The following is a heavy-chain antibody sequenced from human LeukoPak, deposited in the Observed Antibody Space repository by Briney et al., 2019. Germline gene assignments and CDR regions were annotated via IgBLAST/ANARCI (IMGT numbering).Heavy chain of an antibody. CDR2: ISRSSSTI. J-gene: IGHJ6*04. V-gene: IGHV3-48*01. CDR1: GFTFSSYS. Sequence: GGSLRLSCAASGFTFSSYSMNWVRQAPGKGLEWVSYISRSSSTIYYAYSVKGRFTISRDNDKNSLCLQMNSLRAEDTAVYYCAELGITMIGGVWGKGTTVTISS. CDR3: AELGITMIGGV. D-gene: IGHD3-10*02.